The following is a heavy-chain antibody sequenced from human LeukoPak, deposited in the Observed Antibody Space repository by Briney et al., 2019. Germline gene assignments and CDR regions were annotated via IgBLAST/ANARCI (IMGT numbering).Heavy chain of an antibody. J-gene: IGHJ4*02. CDR3: ARRMNSGSYYPSYYFDY. V-gene: IGHV1-18*01. CDR1: GYTFTNYG. D-gene: IGHD3-10*01. CDR2: ITTYNGDT. Sequence: ASVKVSCKASGYTFTNYGFSWVRQAPGQGLEWMGWITTYNGDTNHAQKLQGRVTMTTDTSTSTAYMELRSLGSDDTAVYYCARRMNSGSYYPSYYFDYWGQGTLVTVSS.